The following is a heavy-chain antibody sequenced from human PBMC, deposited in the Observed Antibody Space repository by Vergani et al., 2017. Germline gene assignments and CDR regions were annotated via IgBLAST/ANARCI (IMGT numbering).Heavy chain of an antibody. Sequence: EVQLVESGGGLVQPGRSLRLSCAASGFTFDDYAMHWVRQAPGKGLEWVSGISWNSGSIGYADSVKGRFTISRDNAKNSLYLQMNSLRAEDTALYYCARWSNGSGSYYRLWGQGTLVTVSS. J-gene: IGHJ4*02. CDR3: ARWSNGSGSYYRL. CDR1: GFTFDDYA. CDR2: ISWNSGSI. V-gene: IGHV3-9*01. D-gene: IGHD3-10*01.